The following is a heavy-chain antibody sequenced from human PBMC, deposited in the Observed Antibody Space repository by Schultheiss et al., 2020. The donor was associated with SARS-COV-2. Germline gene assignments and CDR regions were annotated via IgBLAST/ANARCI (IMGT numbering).Heavy chain of an antibody. CDR3: ARDWAYCGGDCYSSYYYYGMDV. Sequence: GESLKISCKASGYTFTSYYMHWVRQAPGQGLEWMGIINPSGGSTSYAQKFQGRVTMTRDTSTSTVYMELSSLRSEDTAVYYCARDWAYCGGDCYSSYYYYGMDVWCQGTTVTVSS. J-gene: IGHJ6*02. CDR2: INPSGGST. CDR1: GYTFTSYY. D-gene: IGHD2-21*02. V-gene: IGHV1-46*01.